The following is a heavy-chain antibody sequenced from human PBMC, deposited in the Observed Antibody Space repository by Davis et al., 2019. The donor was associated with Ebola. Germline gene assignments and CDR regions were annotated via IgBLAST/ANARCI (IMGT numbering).Heavy chain of an antibody. CDR2: TYYSSKWYN. CDR3: ARGWLRAGIDV. Sequence: HSQTLSLTCAIPGDSVSSGAWNWIRQSPSRGLEWLGRTYYSSKWYNNYAVSVKSRITINPDTSKNQFSLQLNSVTPEDTALYYCARGWLRAGIDVWGEGTTVTVSS. J-gene: IGHJ6*04. CDR1: GDSVSSGA. V-gene: IGHV6-1*01. D-gene: IGHD5-18*01.